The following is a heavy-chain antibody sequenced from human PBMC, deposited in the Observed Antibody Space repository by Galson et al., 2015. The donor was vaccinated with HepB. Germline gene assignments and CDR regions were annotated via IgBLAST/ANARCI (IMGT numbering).Heavy chain of an antibody. V-gene: IGHV3-30*18. CDR3: AKDRSAVADHMVDFDY. D-gene: IGHD6-19*01. J-gene: IGHJ4*02. CDR1: GFTFSSYG. Sequence: SLRLSCAASGFTFSSYGMHWVRQAPGKGLEWVAVISYDGSNKYYADSVKGRFTISRDNSKNTLYLQMNSLRAEDTAVYYCAKDRSAVADHMVDFDYWGQGTLVTVSS. CDR2: ISYDGSNK.